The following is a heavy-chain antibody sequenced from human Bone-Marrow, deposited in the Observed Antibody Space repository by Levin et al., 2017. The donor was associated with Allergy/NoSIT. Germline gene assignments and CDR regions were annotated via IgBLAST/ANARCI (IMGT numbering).Heavy chain of an antibody. CDR1: GVSINNYF. V-gene: IGHV4-59*01. D-gene: IGHD6-19*01. CDR3: ARAGDWESSVWYGNKDYDMDV. J-gene: IGHJ6*02. Sequence: SETLSLTCNVSGVSINNYFWTWIRQPPGKGLEWIGYIYSTATTSYNPSLKSRVTMSIDTSKNQIALNLRCETGEETAVYYCARAGDWESSVWYGNKDYDMDVWGQGTTVTVSS. CDR2: IYSTATT.